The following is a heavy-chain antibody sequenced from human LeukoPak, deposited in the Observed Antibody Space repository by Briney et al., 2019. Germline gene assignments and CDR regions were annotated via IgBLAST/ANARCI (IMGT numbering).Heavy chain of an antibody. CDR1: GFTFTCYA. V-gene: IGHV3-33*08. CDR2: IWFDGIRK. J-gene: IGHJ3*02. D-gene: IGHD3-22*01. Sequence: GGSLRLSCAASGFTFTCYAMSWVRQAPGKGLEWVAAIWFDGIRKYYADSVKGRLTISRDNSKNTLYLQMNSLRAEDTAVYYCARDLEDSSPFGAFDMWGQGTMVTVSS. CDR3: ARDLEDSSPFGAFDM.